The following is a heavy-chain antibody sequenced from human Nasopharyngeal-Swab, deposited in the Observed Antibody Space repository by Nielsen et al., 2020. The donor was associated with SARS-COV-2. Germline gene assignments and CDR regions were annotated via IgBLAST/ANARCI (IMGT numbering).Heavy chain of an antibody. CDR3: AAVKSMGGY. J-gene: IGHJ4*02. CDR1: FFSFISYA. CDR2: IIPIFGTA. D-gene: IGHD2/OR15-2a*01. Sequence: SVKFSCNASFFSFISYAISWVRQAPGQGLEWMGGIIPIFGTANYSQKFHGRVTITADESTSTAYMELSSLRSEDTAVYYCAAVKSMGGYWGQGTLVTVSS. V-gene: IGHV1-69*13.